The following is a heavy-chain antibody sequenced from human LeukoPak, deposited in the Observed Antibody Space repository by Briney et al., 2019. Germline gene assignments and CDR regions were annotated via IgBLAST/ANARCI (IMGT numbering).Heavy chain of an antibody. J-gene: IGHJ6*02. V-gene: IGHV4-59*01. CDR1: GGSISSYY. D-gene: IGHD2-2*01. CDR3: ARDADIVVVPAAGSYYGMDV. CDR2: IYYSGST. Sequence: SETLSLTCTVSGGSISSYYWSWIRQPPGKGLEWIGYIYYSGSTNYNPSLKSRVTISVDTSKNQFSLKLSSVTAADTAVYYCARDADIVVVPAAGSYYGMDVWGQGTTVTVSS.